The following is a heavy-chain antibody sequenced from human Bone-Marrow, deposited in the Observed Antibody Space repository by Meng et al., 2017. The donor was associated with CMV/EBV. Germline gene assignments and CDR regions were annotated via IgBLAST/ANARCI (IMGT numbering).Heavy chain of an antibody. D-gene: IGHD3-22*01. Sequence: ASVKVSCKASGYTFTGYYMHWVRQAPGQGLEWMGWINPNSGGTNYAQKLQGRVTMTTDTSTSTAYMELSSLRSEDTAVYYCARGKSITMIVPRGPYYFDYWGQGTLVTVSS. CDR3: ARGKSITMIVPRGPYYFDY. CDR1: GYTFTGYY. J-gene: IGHJ4*02. CDR2: INPNSGGT. V-gene: IGHV1-2*02.